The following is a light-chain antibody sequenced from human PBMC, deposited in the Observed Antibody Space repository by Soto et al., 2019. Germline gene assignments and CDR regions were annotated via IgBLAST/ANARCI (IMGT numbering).Light chain of an antibody. CDR2: DAS. Sequence: EIVLKQSPATLSLSPGERATLSCRARQSVSSYLAWYQQKPGQAPRLLIYDASNRATGIPARFSGSVSGTDFTLTISSLEPEDFAVYCCQQRSNLPGTFGQGTKVEIK. CDR3: QQRSNLPGT. V-gene: IGKV3-11*01. J-gene: IGKJ1*01. CDR1: QSVSSY.